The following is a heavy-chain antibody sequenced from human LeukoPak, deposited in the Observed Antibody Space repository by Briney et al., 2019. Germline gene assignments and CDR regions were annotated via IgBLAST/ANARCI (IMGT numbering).Heavy chain of an antibody. Sequence: PGGSLRLSCAASGFTFSSYSMNWVRQAPGKGLEWVSSISSSSSYIYYADSEKGRFTVSRDNAKNSLYLQMNSLRAEDTAVYYCARDSATVVIRSNWFDPWGQGTLVTASS. V-gene: IGHV3-21*01. J-gene: IGHJ5*02. CDR2: ISSSSSYI. CDR1: GFTFSSYS. D-gene: IGHD4-23*01. CDR3: ARDSATVVIRSNWFDP.